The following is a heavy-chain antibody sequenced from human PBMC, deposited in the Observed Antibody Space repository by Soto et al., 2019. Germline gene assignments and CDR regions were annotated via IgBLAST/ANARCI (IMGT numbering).Heavy chain of an antibody. V-gene: IGHV4-31*03. CDR3: ARDADYGGSRGGMDV. CDR2: IYYSGST. Sequence: QVRLEESGPGLVKPSETLSLICSVSGGSVNNANYFWNWIRHHPENGLEWIGYIYYSGSTRYDPSFKTRAILSIGTSKHQFSRRLNSGTVADTAVYFCARDADYGGSRGGMDVWGRGTTVTVSS. D-gene: IGHD4-17*01. CDR1: GGSVNNANYF. J-gene: IGHJ6*02.